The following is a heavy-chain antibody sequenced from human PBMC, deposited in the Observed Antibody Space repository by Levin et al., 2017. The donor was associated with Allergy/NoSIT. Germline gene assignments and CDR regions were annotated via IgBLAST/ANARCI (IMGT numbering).Heavy chain of an antibody. J-gene: IGHJ4*02. Sequence: LSLTCAASGFTFSSYAMHWVRQAPGKGLEWVAVISYDGSNKYYADSVKGRFTISRDNSKNTLYLQMNSLRAEDTAVYYCARGRSGSYYFDYWGQGTLVTVSS. CDR1: GFTFSSYA. D-gene: IGHD1-26*01. CDR3: ARGRSGSYYFDY. CDR2: ISYDGSNK. V-gene: IGHV3-30-3*01.